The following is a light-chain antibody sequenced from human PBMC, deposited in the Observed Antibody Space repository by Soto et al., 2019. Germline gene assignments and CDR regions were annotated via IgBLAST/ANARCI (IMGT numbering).Light chain of an antibody. CDR3: AAWDDSLSGRYV. V-gene: IGLV1-47*01. CDR1: SSNIGSNY. Sequence: QSVLTQTPSASGTPGQRVTISCSGSSSNIGSNYVYWYQQLPRTAPKLLIHRNNQRPSGVPDRFSGSKSGTSASLAISGLRSEDEADYYCAAWDDSLSGRYVFGTGTKLTVL. CDR2: RNN. J-gene: IGLJ1*01.